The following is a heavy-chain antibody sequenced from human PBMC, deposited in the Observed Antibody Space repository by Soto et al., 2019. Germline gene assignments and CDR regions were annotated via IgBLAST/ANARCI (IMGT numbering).Heavy chain of an antibody. CDR2: IYYTGST. V-gene: IGHV4-59*08. D-gene: IGHD4-4*01. CDR3: ARLEVSLWYIDL. Sequence: SETLSLTCTVSGGSINNHYWSWIRQPPGKGLEWIGYIYYTGSTNYNPSLKSRVTISVDTSKNQFSLKLTSVTAADTAVYYCARLEVSLWYIDLWGRGTLVTVSS. J-gene: IGHJ2*01. CDR1: GGSINNHY.